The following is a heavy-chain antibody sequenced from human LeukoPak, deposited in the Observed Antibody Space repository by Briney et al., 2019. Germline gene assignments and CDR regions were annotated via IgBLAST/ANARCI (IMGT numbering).Heavy chain of an antibody. J-gene: IGHJ4*02. CDR2: ISGSDGTT. CDR1: GFTFSSYA. D-gene: IGHD3-16*02. Sequence: GGSQRLSCAASGFTFSSYAMSWVRQAPGKGLEWVSSISGSDGTTYYADSVKGRFTISRDNSKNTLYLQMNSLRAEDTAVYYCAKVPSLRELSPNYFDYWGQGTLVTVSS. V-gene: IGHV3-23*01. CDR3: AKVPSLRELSPNYFDY.